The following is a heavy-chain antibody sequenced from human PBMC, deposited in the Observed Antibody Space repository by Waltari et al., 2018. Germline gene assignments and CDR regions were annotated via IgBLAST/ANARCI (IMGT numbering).Heavy chain of an antibody. D-gene: IGHD1-26*01. CDR3: AKPSGSCFDY. CDR2: IRYDGSKK. V-gene: IGHV3-30*02. Sequence: QVQLVESGGGVVQPGGSLRLSCAASGFTFSSYGMHWVRQAPGKGLEWVAFIRYDGSKKYYADSVKGRFTISRDDPRTTLFLQMNSLRPEDTAIYYCAKPSGSCFDYWGQGALVTVSS. J-gene: IGHJ4*02. CDR1: GFTFSSYG.